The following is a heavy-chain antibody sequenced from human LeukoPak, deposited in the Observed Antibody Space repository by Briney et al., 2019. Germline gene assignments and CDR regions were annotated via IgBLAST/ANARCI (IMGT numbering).Heavy chain of an antibody. D-gene: IGHD3-3*01. J-gene: IGHJ4*02. CDR1: GYTFTVYY. Sequence: ASVKLSCKASGYTFTVYYMHCVRQAPGQGLEWMGWINPNSGGTNYAQKFRGRVTMTRDTSISTTYMELSRMRSDDTAVYYCARDPTRGYDFWGGYYEGGDYWGQGTLVTVSS. CDR2: INPNSGGT. V-gene: IGHV1-2*02. CDR3: ARDPTRGYDFWGGYYEGGDY.